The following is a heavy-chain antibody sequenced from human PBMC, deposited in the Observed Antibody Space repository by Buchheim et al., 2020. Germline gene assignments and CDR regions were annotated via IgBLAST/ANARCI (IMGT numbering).Heavy chain of an antibody. CDR3: AKDHDYGDYYFDY. J-gene: IGHJ4*02. CDR1: GFTVSANY. CDR2: IYSGGST. D-gene: IGHD4-17*01. Sequence: EVQLVESGGGLVPPGGSLRLSCAASGFTVSANYMSWVRQAPGKGLECVSIIYSGGSTDYADSVKGRFTISRDYSKNTLYLQMNSLRAEDTAVYYCAKDHDYGDYYFDYWGQGTL. V-gene: IGHV3-66*01.